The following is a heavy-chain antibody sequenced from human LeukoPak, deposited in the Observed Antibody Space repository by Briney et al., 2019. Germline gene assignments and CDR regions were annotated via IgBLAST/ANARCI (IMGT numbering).Heavy chain of an antibody. Sequence: ASVKVSCKASGGTFSSYAISWVRQAPGQGLEWKGGIIPIFGTANYAQKFQGRVTITADESTSTAYMELSSLRSEDTAVYYCARDIYYDSSGYTWGQGTLVTVSS. D-gene: IGHD3-22*01. CDR1: GGTFSSYA. CDR3: ARDIYYDSSGYT. V-gene: IGHV1-69*13. CDR2: IIPIFGTA. J-gene: IGHJ5*02.